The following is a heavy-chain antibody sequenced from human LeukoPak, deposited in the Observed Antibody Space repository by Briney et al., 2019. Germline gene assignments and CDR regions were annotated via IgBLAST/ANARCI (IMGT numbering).Heavy chain of an antibody. CDR3: ARGPSGYQLLFFDY. J-gene: IGHJ4*02. D-gene: IGHD2-2*01. CDR2: IIPIFGTA. CDR1: GGTFSGYA. Sequence: SVKVSCKASGGTFSGYAISWVRQAPGQGIECMGGIIPIFGTANYAQKFQGRVTITADESTSTAYMELSSQRSEDTAVYYCARGPSGYQLLFFDYWGQGTLVTVSS. V-gene: IGHV1-69*13.